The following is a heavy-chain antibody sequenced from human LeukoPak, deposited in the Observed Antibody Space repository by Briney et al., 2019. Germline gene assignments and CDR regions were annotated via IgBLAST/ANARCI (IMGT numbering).Heavy chain of an antibody. CDR1: GGTFSSYA. CDR3: ARDNYAGANWFDP. J-gene: IGHJ5*02. CDR2: IIPIFGTA. Sequence: EASVKVSCKASGGTFSSYAISWVRQAPGQGLEWMGGIIPIFGTANYAQKFQGRVTITTDESTSTAYMELSSPRSEDTAVYYCARDNYAGANWFDPWGQGTLVTVSS. V-gene: IGHV1-69*05. D-gene: IGHD1-7*01.